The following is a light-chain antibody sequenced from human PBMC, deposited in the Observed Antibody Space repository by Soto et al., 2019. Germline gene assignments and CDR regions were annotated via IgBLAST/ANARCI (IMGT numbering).Light chain of an antibody. CDR1: QSISSY. CDR2: AAS. Sequence: IQMIQSPSSLSASVRDRVTITCRASQSISSYLNWYQQKPGKAPKLLIYAASSLQSGVPSRFSGSGSGTDFTLTISSLQPEDFATYYCQQSYSTPRTFGQGTKV. J-gene: IGKJ1*01. CDR3: QQSYSTPRT. V-gene: IGKV1-39*01.